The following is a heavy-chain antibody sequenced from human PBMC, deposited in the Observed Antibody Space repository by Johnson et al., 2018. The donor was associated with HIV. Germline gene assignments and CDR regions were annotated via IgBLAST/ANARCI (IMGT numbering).Heavy chain of an antibody. CDR2: INWNGGST. V-gene: IGHV3-20*04. CDR1: GFTFDDYG. D-gene: IGHD3-10*01. CDR3: ARDLVAFGEWTAFDI. Sequence: QLVESGGGVVRPGGSLRLSCAASGFTFDDYGMAWVRQAPGKGLEWVSGINWNGGSTGYADSVKGRFTISRDNAKNSLYLQMNSLRAEETALYYCARDLVAFGEWTAFDIWGQGTMVAVSS. J-gene: IGHJ3*02.